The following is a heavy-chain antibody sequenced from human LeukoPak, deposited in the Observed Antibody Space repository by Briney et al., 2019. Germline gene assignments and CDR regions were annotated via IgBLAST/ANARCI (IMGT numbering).Heavy chain of an antibody. CDR3: ARGLGAYYYDSSGYYSPYFFDY. CDR1: GGSISSYY. CDR2: LYYSGST. V-gene: IGHV4-59*01. J-gene: IGHJ4*02. Sequence: SETLSLTCTVSGGSISSYYWSWIRQPPGKGLEWIGYLYYSGSTNYNPSLTSRVTISVDASKNQFSLKLSSVTAADPAVYFCARGLGAYYYDSSGYYSPYFFDYWGQGTLVTVSS. D-gene: IGHD3-22*01.